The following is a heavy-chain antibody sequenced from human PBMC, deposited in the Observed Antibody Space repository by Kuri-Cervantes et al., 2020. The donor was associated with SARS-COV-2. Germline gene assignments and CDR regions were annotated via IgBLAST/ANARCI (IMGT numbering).Heavy chain of an antibody. CDR3: ARAGDYGDYSVYYYYYYGMDV. J-gene: IGHJ6*02. Sequence: SETLSLTCAVSGGSISSSNWWSWVRQPPGKGLEWIGEIYHSGSTNYNPSLKSRVTISVDTSKNQFSLKLSSVTAADTAVYYCARAGDYGDYSVYYYYYYGMDVWGQGTTVTVSS. D-gene: IGHD4-17*01. V-gene: IGHV4-4*02. CDR2: IYHSGST. CDR1: GGSISSSNW.